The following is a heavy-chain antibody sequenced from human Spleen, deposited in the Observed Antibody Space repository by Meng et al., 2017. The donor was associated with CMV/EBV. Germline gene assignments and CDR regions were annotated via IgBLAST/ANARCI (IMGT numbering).Heavy chain of an antibody. V-gene: IGHV1-58*01. Sequence: SVKVSCKPSGFTFTSSAVPWVRQARGQRLEWIGWIVVGSGNTNYAQKFQERVTITRDMSTSTAYMELSSLRSEDTAVYYCATGLTGNYDNYGMDVWGQGTTVTVSS. J-gene: IGHJ6*02. CDR1: GFTFTSSA. D-gene: IGHD3-10*01. CDR2: IVVGSGNT. CDR3: ATGLTGNYDNYGMDV.